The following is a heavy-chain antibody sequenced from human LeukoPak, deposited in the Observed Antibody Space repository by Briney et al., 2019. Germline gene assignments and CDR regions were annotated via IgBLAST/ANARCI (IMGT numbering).Heavy chain of an antibody. CDR2: IIPIFGTA. V-gene: IGHV1-69*13. D-gene: IGHD3-22*01. CDR1: GGTFSSYA. CDR3: ARATDSEVVIPGFGY. J-gene: IGHJ4*02. Sequence: ASVKVSCKASGGTFSSYAISWVRQAPGQGLEWMGGIIPIFGTANYAQKFQGRVTITADESTSTAYMELSSLRSEDTAVYYCARATDSEVVIPGFGYWGQGTLVTVSS.